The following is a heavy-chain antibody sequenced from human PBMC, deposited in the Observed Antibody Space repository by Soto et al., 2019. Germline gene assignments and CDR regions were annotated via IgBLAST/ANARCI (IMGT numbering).Heavy chain of an antibody. CDR2: INPNSGGT. J-gene: IGHJ4*02. V-gene: IGHV1-2*04. D-gene: IGHD2-15*01. CDR1: GYTFTGYY. Sequence: QVQLVQSGAAVKKPGASVKVSCKASGYTFTGYYMHWVRQAPGQGLEWMGWINPNSGGTNYAQKFQGWVTMTRDTSISTAYMELSRLSSDDTVVYYCATSRDATSGGLDYWGQGTLVTVSS. CDR3: ATSRDATSGGLDY.